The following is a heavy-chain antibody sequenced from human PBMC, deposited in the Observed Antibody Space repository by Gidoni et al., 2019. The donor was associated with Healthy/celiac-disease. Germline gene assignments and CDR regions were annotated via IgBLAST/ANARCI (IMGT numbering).Heavy chain of an antibody. CDR1: GYTFTSYD. V-gene: IGHV1-8*01. CDR3: ARGRERVSRSLYGMDV. J-gene: IGHJ6*02. Sequence: QVQLVQSGAEVKKPGASVQVSCKASGYTFTSYDINWVRQATGKGLEWMGWMNPNSGNTGYAQKCQGRVTMTRNTAISTAYMELSSLRSEDTAVYYCARGRERVSRSLYGMDVWGQGTTVTVSS. CDR2: MNPNSGNT. D-gene: IGHD6-19*01.